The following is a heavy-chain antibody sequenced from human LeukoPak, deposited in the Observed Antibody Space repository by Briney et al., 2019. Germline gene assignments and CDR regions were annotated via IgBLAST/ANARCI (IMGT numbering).Heavy chain of an antibody. CDR3: CLGRSGLRTIVVVTFYFDY. CDR2: IRYDGSNK. Sequence: PGGSLRLSCAASGFTFSSYGMHWVRQAPGKGLEWVAFIRYDGSNKYYADSVKGRFTISRDNSKNTLYLQMNSLRAEDTAVYYCCLGRSGLRTIVVVTFYFDYWGQGTLVIVSS. CDR1: GFTFSSYG. D-gene: IGHD3-22*01. V-gene: IGHV3-30*02. J-gene: IGHJ4*02.